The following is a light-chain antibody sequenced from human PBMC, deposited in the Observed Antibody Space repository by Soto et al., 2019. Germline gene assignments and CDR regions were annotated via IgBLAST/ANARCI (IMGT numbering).Light chain of an antibody. CDR2: GAS. CDR3: QQYGRAYT. V-gene: IGKV3-20*01. CDR1: PGVSSSY. J-gene: IGKJ2*01. Sequence: EIVLTQSPGTLSLSPGERATLSCRASPGVSSSYFAWYQQKPGQAPRLLSYGASSRATGIPDRFSGSGSGTYFTLTISRLEPEELAVYYCQQYGRAYTFGQGTKLEI.